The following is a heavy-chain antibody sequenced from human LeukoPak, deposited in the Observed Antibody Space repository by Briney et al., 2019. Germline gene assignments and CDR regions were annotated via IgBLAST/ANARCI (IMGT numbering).Heavy chain of an antibody. D-gene: IGHD4-17*01. V-gene: IGHV1-8*01. CDR2: MNPDSGNT. Sequence: ASVKVSCKASGYTFTSYDISWVRQATGQGLEWMGWMNPDSGNTGYAQKFQGRVTMTRNTSISTAYMELSSLRSEDTAVYYCARHGLDYGDSYWGQGTLVTVSS. J-gene: IGHJ4*02. CDR1: GYTFTSYD. CDR3: ARHGLDYGDSY.